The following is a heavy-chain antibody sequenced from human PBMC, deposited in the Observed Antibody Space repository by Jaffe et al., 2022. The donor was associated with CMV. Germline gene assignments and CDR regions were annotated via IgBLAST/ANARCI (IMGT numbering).Heavy chain of an antibody. CDR2: IYPGDSDT. Sequence: EVQLVQSGAEVKKPGESLKISCKGSGYSFTSYWIGWVRQMPGKGLEWMGIIYPGDSDTRYSPSFQGQVTISADKSISTAYLQWSSLKASDTAMYYCARHSGYSSGWYGPSYYFDYWGQGTLVTVSS. CDR3: ARHSGYSSGWYGPSYYFDY. V-gene: IGHV5-51*01. CDR1: GYSFTSYW. D-gene: IGHD6-19*01. J-gene: IGHJ4*02.